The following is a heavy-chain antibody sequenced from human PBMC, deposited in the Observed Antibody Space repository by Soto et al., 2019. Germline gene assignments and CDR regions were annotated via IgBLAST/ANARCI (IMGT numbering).Heavy chain of an antibody. D-gene: IGHD3-3*01. CDR2: INPNSGGT. J-gene: IGHJ3*02. CDR1: GYTFTGYY. V-gene: IGHV1-2*02. Sequence: ASVKVSCKASGYTFTGYYMHWVRQAPGQGLEWMGWINPNSGGTNYAQKFQGRVTMTRDTSISTAYMELSRLRSDDTAVYYCAIEFGASSNVLRFLEWLRPIAFYICGPGTMVTVSS. CDR3: AIEFGASSNVLRFLEWLRPIAFYI.